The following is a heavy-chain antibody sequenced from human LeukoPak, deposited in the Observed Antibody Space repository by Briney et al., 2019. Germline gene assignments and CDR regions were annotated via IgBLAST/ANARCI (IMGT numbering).Heavy chain of an antibody. CDR1: GGSITSYY. J-gene: IGHJ3*02. V-gene: IGHV4-59*01. Sequence: PSETLSLTCTVSGGSITSYYWSWIRQPPGKGLEWIGYIYYSGSTNYNPSLKSRVTISIDTSKTQFSLKLSSVTAADTAVYYCARGRLPGAFDIWGQGTMVTVSS. CDR2: IYYSGST. CDR3: ARGRLPGAFDI. D-gene: IGHD4-11*01.